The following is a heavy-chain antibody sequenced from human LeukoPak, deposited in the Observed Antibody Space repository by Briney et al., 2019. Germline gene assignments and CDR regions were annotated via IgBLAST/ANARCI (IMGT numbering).Heavy chain of an antibody. CDR3: ARDENGDSDFDL. Sequence: PGGSLRLSCAASGFILSNYDMNWVRQAPGKGLEWVSFISSGGSTIFYAGSVKGRFTISRDDAKNSLYVQLNNLRVKDTAVYYCARDENGDSDFDLWGRGTLVTVS. CDR1: GFILSNYD. V-gene: IGHV3-48*01. CDR2: ISSGGSTI. J-gene: IGHJ2*01. D-gene: IGHD5-12*01.